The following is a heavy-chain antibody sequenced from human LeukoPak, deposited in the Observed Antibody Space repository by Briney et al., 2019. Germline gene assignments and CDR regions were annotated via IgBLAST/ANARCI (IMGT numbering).Heavy chain of an antibody. Sequence: PGGSLRLSCAASGFTFSNYWMHWVRQAPGKGLVWVSRLDTDGSDTSYADSVKGRFTISRDNAKNTLYLQMNNLRAEDTAMYYCARDGSGVWFDYWGQGTLVTVSS. CDR3: ARDGSGVWFDY. CDR2: LDTDGSDT. J-gene: IGHJ4*02. CDR1: GFTFSNYW. D-gene: IGHD3-10*01. V-gene: IGHV3-74*01.